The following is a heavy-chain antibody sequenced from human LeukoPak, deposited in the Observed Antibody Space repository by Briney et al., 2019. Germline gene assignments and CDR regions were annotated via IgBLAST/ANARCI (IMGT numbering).Heavy chain of an antibody. D-gene: IGHD2-15*01. CDR3: ARNGRYCSGGGCSGYYYYMDV. J-gene: IGHJ6*03. V-gene: IGHV4-59*01. Sequence: SETLSLTCSVSGGSMSSYYWSWLRQPPGRGLEWIGYIHYSGSTNYNPSLKSRVTISTDTPKNQFSLKLSSVTAADTAVYYCARNGRYCSGGGCSGYYYYMDVWGKGTTVTVSS. CDR2: IHYSGST. CDR1: GGSMSSYY.